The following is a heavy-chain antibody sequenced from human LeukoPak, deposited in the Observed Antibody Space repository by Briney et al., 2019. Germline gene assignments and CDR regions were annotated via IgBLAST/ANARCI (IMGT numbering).Heavy chain of an antibody. V-gene: IGHV3-15*01. Sequence: GGSLRLSCAASGFTFNNAWMSWVRQAPGRGLEWVGRIKSITDGGTADYAAPVKGRFTISRDDSKDTLYLQMNSLKTEDTAVYYCTRDYDILTGYYKGAFDIWGQGTMVTVSS. CDR1: GFTFNNAW. J-gene: IGHJ3*02. D-gene: IGHD3-9*01. CDR3: TRDYDILTGYYKGAFDI. CDR2: IKSITDGGTA.